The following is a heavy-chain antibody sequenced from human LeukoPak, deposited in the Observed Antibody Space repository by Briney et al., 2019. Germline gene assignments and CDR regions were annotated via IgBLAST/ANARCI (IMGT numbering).Heavy chain of an antibody. J-gene: IGHJ3*02. CDR3: ARVSGITMIVVVPEDGFDI. Sequence: SETLSLTCAVYGGSFSGYFWGWIRQPPGKGLGWIGTIYNSGSTYYNASLESRVTISVDTSKNQFSLKLSSVTAADTAVYYCARVSGITMIVVVPEDGFDIWGQGTMVTVSS. CDR1: GGSFSGYF. V-gene: IGHV4-34*01. D-gene: IGHD3-22*01. CDR2: IYNSGST.